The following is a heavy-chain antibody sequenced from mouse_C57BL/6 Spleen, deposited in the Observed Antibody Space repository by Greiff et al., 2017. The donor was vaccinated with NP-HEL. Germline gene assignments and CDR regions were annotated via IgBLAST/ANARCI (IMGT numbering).Heavy chain of an antibody. J-gene: IGHJ1*03. Sequence: QVQLQPPGAELVRPGPSVKLSCTASGYTFTSYWMHWVKQRPGQALEWIGVLDPSASYNPYNQQFKGKATLTVDTSSSTAYMQLSILTSDDSAVYYCARAVAYYSNWYFDVWGTGTTVTVSS. CDR2: LDPSASYN. D-gene: IGHD2-5*01. V-gene: IGHV1-59*01. CDR3: ARAVAYYSNWYFDV. CDR1: GYTFTSYW.